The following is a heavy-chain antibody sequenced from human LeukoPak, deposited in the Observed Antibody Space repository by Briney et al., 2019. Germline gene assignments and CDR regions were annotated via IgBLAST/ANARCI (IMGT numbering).Heavy chain of an antibody. CDR1: GFTVSSNY. V-gene: IGHV3-66*01. CDR2: LYSGGDT. CDR3: ARAFSYYGMDV. D-gene: IGHD2/OR15-2a*01. J-gene: IGHJ6*02. Sequence: PGGSLRLSCAASGFTVSSNYMTWVRQAPGKGLEWVSVLYSGGDTYYADSVKGRFTISRDNSKNSLYLQMNSLRAEDTAVYYCARAFSYYGMDVWGQGTTVTVSS.